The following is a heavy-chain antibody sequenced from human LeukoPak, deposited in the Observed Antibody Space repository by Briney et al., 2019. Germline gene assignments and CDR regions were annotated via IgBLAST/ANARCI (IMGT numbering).Heavy chain of an antibody. CDR3: AKSGLRLSSWTNKYYFDY. J-gene: IGHJ4*02. D-gene: IGHD6-13*01. Sequence: QAGGSLRLSCAASGFTFRSYAMHWVRQAPGKGLEWVAVISSDGSNKYYADSVKGRFTISRDNSKNTLYLQMNSLRAEDTAVYYCAKSGLRLSSWTNKYYFDYWGQGTLVTVSS. V-gene: IGHV3-30*04. CDR1: GFTFRSYA. CDR2: ISSDGSNK.